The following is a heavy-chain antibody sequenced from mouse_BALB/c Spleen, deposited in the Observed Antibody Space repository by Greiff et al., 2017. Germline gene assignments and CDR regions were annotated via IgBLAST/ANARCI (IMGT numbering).Heavy chain of an antibody. CDR1: GFTFSSYA. CDR2: ISSGGSYT. V-gene: IGHV5-9-4*01. Sequence: EVQGVESGGGLVKPGGSLKLSCAASGFTFSSYAMSWVRQSPEKRLEWVAEISSGGSYTYYPDTVTGRFTISRDNAKNTLYLEMSSLRSEDTAMYYCARYYEVAYWGQGTLVTVSA. J-gene: IGHJ3*01. CDR3: ARYYEVAY. D-gene: IGHD2-4*01.